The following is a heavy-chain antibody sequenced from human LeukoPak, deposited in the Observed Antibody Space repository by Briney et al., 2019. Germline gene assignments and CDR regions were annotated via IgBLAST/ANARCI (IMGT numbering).Heavy chain of an antibody. CDR3: AKDRGDGYNWENYSGFDS. Sequence: GGSLRLSCAASGYNIDEYGMHWVRQAPGKGLEWVSGISWNSGSEGYADSVKGRFTTSRDNSQNTLSLQMNSLRVEDTGVYHCAKDRGDGYNWENYSGFDSWGQGTLVTVSS. J-gene: IGHJ4*02. D-gene: IGHD5-24*01. CDR1: GYNIDEYG. CDR2: ISWNSGSE. V-gene: IGHV3-9*01.